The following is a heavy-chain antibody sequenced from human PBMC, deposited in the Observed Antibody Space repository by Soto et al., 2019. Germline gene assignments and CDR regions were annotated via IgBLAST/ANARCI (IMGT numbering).Heavy chain of an antibody. CDR2: IYHSGST. J-gene: IGHJ4*02. Sequence: QLQLQESGSGLVKPSQTLSLTCAVSGGSISSGGYSWSWIRQPPGKGLEWIGYIYHSGSTYYNPSLTSRATISVDRSQNQFSLKLSSVTAADTAVYYCAAGGGLPRYYWGQGTLVTVSS. CDR1: GGSISSGGYS. V-gene: IGHV4-30-2*01. D-gene: IGHD5-12*01. CDR3: AAGGGLPRYY.